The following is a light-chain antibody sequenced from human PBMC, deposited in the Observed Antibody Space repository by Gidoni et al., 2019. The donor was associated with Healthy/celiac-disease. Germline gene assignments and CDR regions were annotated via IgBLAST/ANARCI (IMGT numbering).Light chain of an antibody. CDR3: QQYDDWPPYT. Sequence: EILMPKSQATLSVSPGEKATLSCRASQSVSRILVWYHQKPGQAPRLLIYGASTRATGVPAMFSDSGSGTVFTLTISSLQSADFAIYFCQQYDDWPPYTFGQGTNLEIK. J-gene: IGKJ2*01. V-gene: IGKV3-15*01. CDR1: QSVSRI. CDR2: GAS.